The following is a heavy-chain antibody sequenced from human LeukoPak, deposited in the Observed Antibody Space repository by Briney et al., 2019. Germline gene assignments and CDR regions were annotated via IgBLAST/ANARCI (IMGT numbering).Heavy chain of an antibody. CDR1: GGSIVDYY. D-gene: IGHD2-8*01. V-gene: IGHV4-59*01. Sequence: SETLSLTCTVAGGSIVDYYWSWIRQPPGKRLEWIGYVHHSGSTNRNPSLASRATISVDTSKNHFSLRLRSVTAADTAVYYCARGVMGFSYYYYTDVWGKGTTVTVSS. CDR3: ARGVMGFSYYYYTDV. CDR2: VHHSGST. J-gene: IGHJ6*03.